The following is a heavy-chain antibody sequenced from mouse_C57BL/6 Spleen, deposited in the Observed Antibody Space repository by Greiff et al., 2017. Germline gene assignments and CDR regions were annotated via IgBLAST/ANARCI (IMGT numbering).Heavy chain of an antibody. CDR1: GFTFSDYG. D-gene: IGHD4-1*01. CDR2: ISSGSSTI. J-gene: IGHJ3*01. Sequence: EVKLVESGGGLVKPGGSLKLSCAASGFTFSDYGMHWVRQAPEKGLEWVAYISSGSSTIYYADTVKGRFTISRDNAKNTLFLQMTSLRSEDTAMYYCARDETGTLFAYWGQGTLVTVSA. V-gene: IGHV5-17*01. CDR3: ARDETGTLFAY.